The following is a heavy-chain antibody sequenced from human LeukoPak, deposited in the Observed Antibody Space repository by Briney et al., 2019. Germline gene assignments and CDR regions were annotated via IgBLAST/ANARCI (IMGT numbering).Heavy chain of an antibody. Sequence: GESLKISCEGSGYSFSNYWIGWVRQMPGKGLEWMGIIYPGDYETRYSPSFQGLVTISVDKSISTAYLQWSSLRAEDTAVYYCATPQGLYWGQGTLVTVSS. V-gene: IGHV5-51*01. CDR1: GYSFSNYW. J-gene: IGHJ4*02. CDR2: IYPGDYET. CDR3: ATPQGLY.